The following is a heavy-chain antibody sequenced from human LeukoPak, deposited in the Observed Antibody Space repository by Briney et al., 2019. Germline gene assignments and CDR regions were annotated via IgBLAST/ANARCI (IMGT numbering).Heavy chain of an antibody. Sequence: GALRLSCAASGFTFSDYSMNWVRQAPGKGLEYVSAISSNGGSTYYANSVKGRFTISRDNSKNTLYLQMGSLRAEDMAVYYCARWVPPFDYWGQGTLVTVSS. CDR2: ISSNGGST. CDR3: ARWVPPFDY. J-gene: IGHJ4*02. CDR1: GFTFSDYS. D-gene: IGHD3-10*01. V-gene: IGHV3-64*01.